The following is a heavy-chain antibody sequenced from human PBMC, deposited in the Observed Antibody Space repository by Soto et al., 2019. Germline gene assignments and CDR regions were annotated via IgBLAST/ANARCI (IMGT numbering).Heavy chain of an antibody. CDR3: ARGGSGGSPGQY. J-gene: IGHJ4*02. CDR2: IIPIFGTA. Sequence: SVKVSCKASGGTCSIYAISCVRQAPGQWLEWMGGIIPIFGTANYAQKFQGRVTITADKSTSTAYMELSSLRSEDTAVYYCARGGSGGSPGQYWGQGILVTVSS. D-gene: IGHD2-15*01. V-gene: IGHV1-69*06. CDR1: GGTCSIYA.